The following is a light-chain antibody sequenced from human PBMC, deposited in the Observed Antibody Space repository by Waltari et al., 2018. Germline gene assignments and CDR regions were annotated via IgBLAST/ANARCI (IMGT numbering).Light chain of an antibody. CDR3: CSYAGSYTVV. CDR1: SNDVGGYHF. V-gene: IGLV2-11*01. Sequence: QSALTQPRSVSGPPGQSVPIPCTGTSNDVGGYHFVSWYQQHPGQAPKLMIYDVSKRPSGVPDRFSASKSGNTASLTISGLQAEDEADYYCCSYAGSYTVVFGGGTKLTVL. CDR2: DVS. J-gene: IGLJ2*01.